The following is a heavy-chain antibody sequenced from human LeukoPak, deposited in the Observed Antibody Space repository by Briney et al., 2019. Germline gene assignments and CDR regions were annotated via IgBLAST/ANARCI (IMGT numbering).Heavy chain of an antibody. J-gene: IGHJ4*02. CDR1: GGSINSYY. CDR3: ARTTTTFDD. V-gene: IGHV4-59*01. Sequence: KPSETLSLTCTVSGGSINSYYWSWIRQPPGKGLEWIGYISYSGTTNYSPSLNSRVTISLDTSKNQFSLQLTSVTAADTAVYYCARTTTTFDDWGQGTLVTVSS. D-gene: IGHD4-17*01. CDR2: ISYSGTT.